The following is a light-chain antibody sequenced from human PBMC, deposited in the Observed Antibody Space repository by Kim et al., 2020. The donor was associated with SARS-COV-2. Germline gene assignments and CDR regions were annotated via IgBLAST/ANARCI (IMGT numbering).Light chain of an antibody. CDR3: QVWDSSSDHWV. Sequence: PGKTDRITCGGNNIGSKSVHWYQQKPGQAPVLVIYYDSDRPSGIPERFSGSNSGNTATLTISRVEAGDEADYYCQVWDSSSDHWVFGGGTQLTVL. V-gene: IGLV3-21*04. CDR1: NIGSKS. J-gene: IGLJ3*02. CDR2: YDS.